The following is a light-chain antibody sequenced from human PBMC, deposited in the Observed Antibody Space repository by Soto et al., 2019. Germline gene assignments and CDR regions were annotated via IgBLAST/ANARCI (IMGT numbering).Light chain of an antibody. CDR3: QQYTKWPLT. Sequence: EIVMTQSPATLSVSPGERATLSCRASQSVYSNLAWYQQKPGQAPRLLIYHASTRATGIPARFSGGGSGTEFTLTISSLPSEDFAVYYCQQYTKWPLTFGGGTKVEIK. CDR2: HAS. J-gene: IGKJ4*01. V-gene: IGKV3-15*01. CDR1: QSVYSN.